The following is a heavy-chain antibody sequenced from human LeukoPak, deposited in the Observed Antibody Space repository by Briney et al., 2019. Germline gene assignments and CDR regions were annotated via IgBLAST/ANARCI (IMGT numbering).Heavy chain of an antibody. D-gene: IGHD3-9*01. CDR1: GYTFTSYG. Sequence: GASVKVSCKASGYTFTSYGITWVRQAPGQGLEWMGWINPNSGGTNYAQKLQGRVTMTTDTSTSTAYMELRSLRSDDTAVYYCARVRNQYYDILTGYHPLDYWGQGTLVTVSS. CDR3: ARVRNQYYDILTGYHPLDY. V-gene: IGHV1-18*01. J-gene: IGHJ4*02. CDR2: INPNSGGT.